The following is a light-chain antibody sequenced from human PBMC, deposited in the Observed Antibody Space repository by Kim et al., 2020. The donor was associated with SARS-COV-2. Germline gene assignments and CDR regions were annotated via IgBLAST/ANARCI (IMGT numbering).Light chain of an antibody. CDR3: QHTYSIPLS. CDR2: TAS. Sequence: DIQMTQSPSSLSASVGDRVTITCRASQSITYYLSWYQQTPGKAPKLLIYTASILQSGVPSRFSGSGSGTDFTLTISSLQPEDFATYYYQHTYSIPLSFRRGTKMDIK. V-gene: IGKV1-39*01. J-gene: IGKJ4*01. CDR1: QSITYY.